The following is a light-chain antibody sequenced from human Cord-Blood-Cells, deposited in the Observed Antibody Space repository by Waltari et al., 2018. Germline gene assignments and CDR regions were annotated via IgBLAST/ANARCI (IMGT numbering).Light chain of an antibody. CDR2: DVS. J-gene: IGLJ2*01. V-gene: IGLV2-14*01. CDR1: SSDVGGYNY. CDR3: SSYTSSSTLPV. Sequence: QSALTQPASVSGSPGQSITISCTGTSSDVGGYNYVSWYQQHPGKAPKLMIYDVSNRPSGVSNRVSGSKSGNTASLTISGLQAEDEADYYCSSYTSSSTLPVFGGGTKLTVL.